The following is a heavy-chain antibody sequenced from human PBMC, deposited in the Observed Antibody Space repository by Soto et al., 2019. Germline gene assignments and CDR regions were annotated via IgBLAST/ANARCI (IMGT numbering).Heavy chain of an antibody. D-gene: IGHD4-17*01. V-gene: IGHV4-59*01. Sequence: SETLSLTCTVSGGSISSYYWSWIRQPPGKGLEWIGYNYYSGSTNYNPSLKSRVTISVDTSKNQFSLKLSSVTAADTAVYYCARGGMTTVTIDYWGQGTLVTVSS. J-gene: IGHJ4*02. CDR2: NYYSGST. CDR3: ARGGMTTVTIDY. CDR1: GGSISSYY.